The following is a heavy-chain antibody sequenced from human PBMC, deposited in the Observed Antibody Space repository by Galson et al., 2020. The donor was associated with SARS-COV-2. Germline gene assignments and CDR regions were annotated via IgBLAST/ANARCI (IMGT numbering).Heavy chain of an antibody. CDR3: ARGPYQLPYTRAAYYYYYYGMDV. D-gene: IGHD2-2*01. J-gene: IGHJ6*02. CDR1: GGTFSSYA. CDR2: IIPIFGTA. V-gene: IGHV1-69*13. Sequence: SVKVSCKASGGTFSSYAISWVRQAPGQGLEWMGGIIPIFGTANYAQKFQGRVTITADESTSTAYMELSSLRSEDTAVYYCARGPYQLPYTRAAYYYYYYGMDVWGQGTTVTVSS.